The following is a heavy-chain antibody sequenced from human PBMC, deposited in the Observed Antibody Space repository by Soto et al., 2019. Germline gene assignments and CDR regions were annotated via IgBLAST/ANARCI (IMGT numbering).Heavy chain of an antibody. CDR3: ARAREGAGTFGFDY. CDR1: GFTFSSYS. D-gene: IGHD6-19*01. V-gene: IGHV3-21*01. J-gene: IGHJ4*02. CDR2: ISSSSSYI. Sequence: GGSLRLSCAGSGFTFSSYSMNWVRQAPGKGLEWVSSISSSSSYIYYADSVKGRFTISRDNAKNSLYLQMNSLRAEDTAVYYCARAREGAGTFGFDYWGQGTLGTVSS.